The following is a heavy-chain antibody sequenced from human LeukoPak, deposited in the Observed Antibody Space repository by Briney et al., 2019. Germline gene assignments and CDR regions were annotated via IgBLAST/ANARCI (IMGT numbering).Heavy chain of an antibody. D-gene: IGHD6-19*01. CDR3: ARERGTLAVAGDAVDI. Sequence: PSETLSLTCTVSGGSISSYYWSWIRQPAGKGLEWIGRIYTSGSTNYNPSLKSRVTMSVDTSKNQFSLKLSSVTAADTAVYYCARERGTLAVAGDAVDIWGQGTMVTVSS. J-gene: IGHJ3*02. CDR1: GGSISSYY. CDR2: IYTSGST. V-gene: IGHV4-4*07.